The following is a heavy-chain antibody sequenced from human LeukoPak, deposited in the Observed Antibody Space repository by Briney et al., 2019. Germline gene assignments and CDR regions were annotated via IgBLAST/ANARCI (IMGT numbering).Heavy chain of an antibody. D-gene: IGHD2-15*01. CDR3: ARVRCSGGSCPYYYYYYYMDV. Sequence: RSSETLSLTCTVSGGSISSYYWSWTRQPPGKGLEWIGYIYYSGSTNYNPSLKSRVTISVDTSKNQFSLKLSSVTAADTAVYYCARVRCSGGSCPYYYYYYYMDVWGKGTTVTVSS. CDR1: GGSISSYY. V-gene: IGHV4-59*01. J-gene: IGHJ6*03. CDR2: IYYSGST.